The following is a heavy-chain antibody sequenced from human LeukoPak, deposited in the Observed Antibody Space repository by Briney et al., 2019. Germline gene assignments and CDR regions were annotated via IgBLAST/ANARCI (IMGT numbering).Heavy chain of an antibody. V-gene: IGHV3-48*01. CDR2: ISTSSSTI. Sequence: SGGSLRLSCAASGFIFSTYSINWVRQAPGKGLEWLSYISTSSSTINYADSVKGRFTISRDNAENSLYLQMNSLRAEDTAVYYCARDLTSGWYGFDYWGQGTLVTVSS. CDR3: ARDLTSGWYGFDY. D-gene: IGHD6-19*01. J-gene: IGHJ4*02. CDR1: GFIFSTYS.